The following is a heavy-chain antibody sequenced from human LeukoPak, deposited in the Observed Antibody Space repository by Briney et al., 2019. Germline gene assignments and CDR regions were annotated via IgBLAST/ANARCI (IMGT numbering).Heavy chain of an antibody. J-gene: IGHJ5*02. Sequence: PSETLSLTCTVSGGSTSSYYWSWIRQPPGKGLEWIGYIYYSGSTNYNPSLKSRVTISVDTSKNQFSLKLSSVTAADTAVYYCARILGYCSSTSCYAPWFDPWGQGTLVTVSS. CDR2: IYYSGST. V-gene: IGHV4-59*01. CDR1: GGSTSSYY. CDR3: ARILGYCSSTSCYAPWFDP. D-gene: IGHD2-2*01.